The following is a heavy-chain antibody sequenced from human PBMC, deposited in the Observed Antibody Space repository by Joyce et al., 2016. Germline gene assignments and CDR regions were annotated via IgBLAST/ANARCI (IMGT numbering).Heavy chain of an antibody. CDR1: GGSFSEYY. Sequence: QVQLQQWGAGLLKPSETLSLTCAVYGGSFSEYYWSWFRQSPEKGLQWIGEINDRGTTNYNPSLKSRLTIALDTSKNRFSLNLNSVTAADTAVYYCHAAGGNWGRDYWGQGTLVTVSS. D-gene: IGHD3-16*01. V-gene: IGHV4-34*02. J-gene: IGHJ4*02. CDR3: HAAGGNWGRDY. CDR2: INDRGTT.